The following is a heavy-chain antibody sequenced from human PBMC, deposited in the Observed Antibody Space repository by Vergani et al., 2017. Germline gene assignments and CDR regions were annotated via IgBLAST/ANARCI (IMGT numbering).Heavy chain of an antibody. CDR1: GASISRGGYY. CDR3: ARGVGTGGFYY. Sequence: QVQLQESGPGLVKPSQTLSLTCTVSGASISRGGYYWNWIRQHPGKGLEWIGYIYYSGSTNYNSSLKSRVSMSVDTSKNQFSLRLSSVTAADTAVYYCARGVGTGGFYYWGGGALVSVSS. V-gene: IGHV4-31*03. J-gene: IGHJ4*02. CDR2: IYYSGST. D-gene: IGHD2-21*02.